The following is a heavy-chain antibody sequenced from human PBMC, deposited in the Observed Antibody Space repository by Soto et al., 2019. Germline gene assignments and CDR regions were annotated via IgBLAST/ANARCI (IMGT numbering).Heavy chain of an antibody. CDR1: GFAFSNYA. CDR3: EKTITRPRTPSHQGGRSGRGAVLAH. Sequence: PGWSLRLSCAASGFAFSNYAMHWVRHAPGKGLEWVSSISTSIEATYYVYSVKGRFTISRDDSKNTLYLQMNSLRAEDTAVYYCEKTITRPRTPSHQGGRSGRGAVLAHWGQSNLATGTS. CDR2: ISTSIEAT. V-gene: IGHV3-23*01. D-gene: IGHD2-15*01. J-gene: IGHJ4*02.